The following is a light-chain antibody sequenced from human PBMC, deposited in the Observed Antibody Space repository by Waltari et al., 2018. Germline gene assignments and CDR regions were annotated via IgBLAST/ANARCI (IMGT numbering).Light chain of an antibody. CDR2: WAS. J-gene: IGKJ1*01. V-gene: IGKV4-1*01. CDR3: QQYYSTPPT. CDR1: QSVLFSSNNKNY. Sequence: DIVMTQSPDSLAGSLGERATIHCKSSQSVLFSSNNKNYLAWYQQKPGHPPKLLIYWASTRESGVPDRFSGSGSGADFTLTISSLQAEDVAVYYCQQYYSTPPTFGQGTKVEIK.